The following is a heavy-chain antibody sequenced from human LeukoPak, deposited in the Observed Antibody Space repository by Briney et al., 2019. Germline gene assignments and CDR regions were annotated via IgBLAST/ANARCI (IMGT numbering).Heavy chain of an antibody. CDR1: GFTFSNAW. CDR2: IKSKTDGGTT. CDR3: AREDLGSHSSGYYYPTNFDY. D-gene: IGHD3-22*01. J-gene: IGHJ4*02. V-gene: IGHV3-15*01. Sequence: GGSLRLSCAASGFTFSNAWMSWVRQAPGKGLEWVGRIKSKTDGGTTDYAAPVKGRFTISRDDSKNTLYLQMNSLKTEDTAVYYCAREDLGSHSSGYYYPTNFDYWGQGSLVTVSS.